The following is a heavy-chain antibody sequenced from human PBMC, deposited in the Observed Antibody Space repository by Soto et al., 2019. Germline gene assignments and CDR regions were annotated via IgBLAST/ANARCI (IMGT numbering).Heavy chain of an antibody. CDR3: ARARVSQYHVDSKPYYYYGMDV. D-gene: IGHD4-4*01. CDR1: GGSISDFY. J-gene: IGHJ6*02. V-gene: IGHV4-59*01. Sequence: SETLSLTCTVSGGSISDFYWSWIRQPPGKGLEWIGFIFYSGSTNYNPSLKSRVTISVDTSKNQFSLKVRSVTAADTAVYYCARARVSQYHVDSKPYYYYGMDVWGQATTVTVSS. CDR2: IFYSGST.